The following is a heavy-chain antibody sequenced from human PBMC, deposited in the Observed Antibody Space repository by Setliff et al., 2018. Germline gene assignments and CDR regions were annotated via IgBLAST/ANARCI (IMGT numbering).Heavy chain of an antibody. J-gene: IGHJ5*02. V-gene: IGHV4-59*01. CDR1: GGSISSYY. Sequence: SETLSLTCTVSGGSISSYYWSWIRQPPGKGLEWIGYIYYSGSTNYNPSLKSRVTISVDTSKNQFSLKLSSVTAADTAVYYCVRDQGRRGWFDAWGQGPRSPSPQ. CDR2: IYYSGST. CDR3: VRDQGRRGWFDA.